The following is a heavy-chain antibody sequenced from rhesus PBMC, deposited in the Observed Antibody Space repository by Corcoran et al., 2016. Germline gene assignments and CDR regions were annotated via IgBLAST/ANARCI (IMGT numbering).Heavy chain of an antibody. J-gene: IGHJ5-2*02. CDR3: ARSPHDYGSTKEDV. D-gene: IGHD4-29*01. CDR1: GGSFSSYW. V-gene: IGHV4-80*01. CDR2: INGNSGST. Sequence: QVQLQESGPGLVKPSETLSLTCAVSGGSFSSYWWSWIRQPPGTGLEWIGEINGNSGSTNYNPSLKSRVTISKDASKNQFSLKLSSVTAADTAVYYCARSPHDYGSTKEDVWGRGVLVTVSS.